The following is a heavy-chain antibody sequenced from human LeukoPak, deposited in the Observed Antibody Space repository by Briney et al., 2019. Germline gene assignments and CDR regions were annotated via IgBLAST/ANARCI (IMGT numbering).Heavy chain of an antibody. V-gene: IGHV1-69*05. CDR1: GGTFSNYA. D-gene: IGHD5-18*01. Sequence: ASAKVSCKASGGTFSNYAISWVRQAPGQGLEWMGGIVPIFDTTNYAQKFQGRVTITTDESTSTAYMELSRLRSEDTAVYYCARGGGYSYGYGSFDYWGQGTLVTVSS. J-gene: IGHJ4*02. CDR2: IVPIFDTT. CDR3: ARGGGYSYGYGSFDY.